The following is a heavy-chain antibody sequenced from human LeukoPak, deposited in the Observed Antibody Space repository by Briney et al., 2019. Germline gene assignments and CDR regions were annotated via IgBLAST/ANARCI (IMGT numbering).Heavy chain of an antibody. D-gene: IGHD3-10*01. J-gene: IGHJ4*02. Sequence: GGSLRLSCAASGFTFSSYSMNWVRQAPGKGLEWVSSISSSSYIYYADSVKGRFTISRDNAKNSLYLQINSLRAEDTAVYYSARVTTMVRGVIIGFDYWGQGTLVTVSS. V-gene: IGHV3-21*01. CDR3: ARVTTMVRGVIIGFDY. CDR1: GFTFSSYS. CDR2: ISSSSYI.